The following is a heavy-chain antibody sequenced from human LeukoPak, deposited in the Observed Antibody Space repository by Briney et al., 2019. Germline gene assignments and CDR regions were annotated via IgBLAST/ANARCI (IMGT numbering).Heavy chain of an antibody. Sequence: GGSLRLSCAASGFTFSSYSMNWVRQAPGKGLEWVSSISSSSSYIYYADSVKGRFTISRDNAKNSLYLQMNSLRVEDTAVYCCARGGITIFGVVTYYFDYWGQGTLVTVSS. D-gene: IGHD3-3*01. CDR1: GFTFSSYS. V-gene: IGHV3-21*01. CDR3: ARGGITIFGVVTYYFDY. CDR2: ISSSSSYI. J-gene: IGHJ4*02.